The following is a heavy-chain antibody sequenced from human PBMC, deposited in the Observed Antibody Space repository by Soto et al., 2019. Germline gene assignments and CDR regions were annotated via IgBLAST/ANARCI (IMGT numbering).Heavy chain of an antibody. V-gene: IGHV4-59*01. Sequence: SETLSLTCTVSGGSISSYYWSWIRQPPGKGLEWIGYIYYSGSTNYNPSLKSRVTISVDTSKNQFSLKLSSVTAADTAVYYCARVVAAAGTYKYTSHNWFDPWGQGTLVTVSS. CDR2: IYYSGST. CDR1: GGSISSYY. D-gene: IGHD6-13*01. CDR3: ARVVAAAGTYKYTSHNWFDP. J-gene: IGHJ5*02.